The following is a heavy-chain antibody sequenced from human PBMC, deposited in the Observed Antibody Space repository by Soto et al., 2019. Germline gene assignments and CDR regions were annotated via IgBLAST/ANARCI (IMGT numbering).Heavy chain of an antibody. D-gene: IGHD3-3*01. CDR1: GYTFTSYA. CDR3: TRGDFWSGYRPDYYGLDV. V-gene: IGHV1-3*01. Sequence: ASVKVSCKTSGYTFTSYAIHWVRQAPGQRLGWMGWINAGNGNTKYSQKFEGRVTITRAKSASTAYMEVSSLTSEDTAVYYCTRGDFWSGYRPDYYGLDVWGQGTTVTVSS. CDR2: INAGNGNT. J-gene: IGHJ6*02.